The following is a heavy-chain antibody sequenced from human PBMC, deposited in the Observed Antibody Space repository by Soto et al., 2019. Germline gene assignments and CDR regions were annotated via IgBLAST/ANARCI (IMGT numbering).Heavy chain of an antibody. CDR1: GFTFSSYG. CDR2: IWYDGSNK. D-gene: IGHD6-13*01. J-gene: IGHJ4*02. V-gene: IGHV3-33*01. CDR3: ARDRYSSNLDY. Sequence: QVQLVESGGGVVQPGRSLRLSCAASGFTFSSYGMHWVRQAPGKGLEWVAVIWYDGSNKYYADSVKGRFTISRDNSENTLYLQMNSLRAEDTAVYYCARDRYSSNLDYWGQGTLVTVSS.